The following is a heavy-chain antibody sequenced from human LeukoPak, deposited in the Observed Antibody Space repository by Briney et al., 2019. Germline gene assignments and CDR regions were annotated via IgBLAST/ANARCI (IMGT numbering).Heavy chain of an antibody. J-gene: IGHJ6*03. D-gene: IGHD6-13*01. CDR1: GYIFASYW. CDR2: IYPADSDT. CDR3: ARLSVSRSWYIYMDV. V-gene: IGHV5-51*01. Sequence: GESLKISCKGSGYIFASYWIGWVRQMPGKGLEWMGIIYPADSDTRYGPFFQGQVTMSADTSISTAYLQWNSLKAADTAMYYCARLSVSRSWYIYMDVWGKGTTVTVSS.